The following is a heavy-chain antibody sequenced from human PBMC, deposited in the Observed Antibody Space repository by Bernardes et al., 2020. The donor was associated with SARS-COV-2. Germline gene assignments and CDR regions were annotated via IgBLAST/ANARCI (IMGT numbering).Heavy chain of an antibody. CDR2: MNPNSGNT. CDR1: GYTFTSYD. CDR3: ARGTRGHPIVLMVYAKSYYFDY. V-gene: IGHV1-8*01. J-gene: IGHJ4*02. Sequence: ASVKVSCKASGYTFTSYDINWVRQATGQGLEWMGWMNPNSGNTGYAQKFQGRVTMTRNTSISTAYMELSSLRSEDTAVYYCARGTRGHPIVLMVYAKSYYFDYWGQGTLVTVSS. D-gene: IGHD2-8*01.